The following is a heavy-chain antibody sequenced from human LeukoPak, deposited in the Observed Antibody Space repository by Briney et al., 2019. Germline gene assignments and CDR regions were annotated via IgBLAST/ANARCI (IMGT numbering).Heavy chain of an antibody. J-gene: IGHJ4*02. CDR2: ISAYNGNT. Sequence: GASVKVSCKASGYTFTSYGISWVRQAPGQGLEWMGWISAYNGNTNYAQKLQGRDTMTPDTSTSTAYMELRSLRSDDTAVYYCARGWAPDYYDSSGFWGQGTLVTVSS. CDR3: ARGWAPDYYDSSGF. D-gene: IGHD3-22*01. CDR1: GYTFTSYG. V-gene: IGHV1-18*01.